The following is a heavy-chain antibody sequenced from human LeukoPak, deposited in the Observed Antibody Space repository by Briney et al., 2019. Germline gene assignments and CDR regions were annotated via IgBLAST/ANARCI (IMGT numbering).Heavy chain of an antibody. J-gene: IGHJ4*02. CDR1: GGSISSGGYS. D-gene: IGHD3-10*01. V-gene: IGHV4-30-2*01. CDR3: ASGGSGSYLSPLDY. CDR2: IYHSGST. Sequence: SETLSLTCAVPGGSISSGGYSWSWIRQPPGKGLEWIGYIYHSGSTYYNPSLKSQVTISVDRSKNQFSLKLSSVTAADTAVYYCASGGSGSYLSPLDYWGQGTLVTVSS.